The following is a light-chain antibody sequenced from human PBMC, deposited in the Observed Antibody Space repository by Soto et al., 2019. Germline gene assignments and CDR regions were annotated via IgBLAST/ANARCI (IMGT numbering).Light chain of an antibody. V-gene: IGKV3-20*01. Sequence: EIVLTQSPGTLSLSPGEGASLSCRTSQSISSNSLAWYQQKPGQPPRLLIYHTSRRATGISDRFTGSGSGTDFTLTISRLEPEDFAVYYCQQYPAAPLTFGGGTKVEIK. CDR3: QQYPAAPLT. CDR1: QSISSNS. J-gene: IGKJ4*01. CDR2: HTS.